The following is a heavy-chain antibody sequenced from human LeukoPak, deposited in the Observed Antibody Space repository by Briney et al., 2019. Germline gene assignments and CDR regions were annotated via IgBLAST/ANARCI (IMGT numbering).Heavy chain of an antibody. V-gene: IGHV4-61*01. Sequence: SETLSLTCSVSGGSISSGNYYWSWIRQHPGKGLEWIGYIYYIGSTNYNPSLKSRVTISVDTSKNQLSLKLSSVTAADTAVYYCARVAAGIGFFQHWGQGTLVTVSS. D-gene: IGHD6-13*01. J-gene: IGHJ1*01. CDR3: ARVAAGIGFFQH. CDR1: GGSISSGNYY. CDR2: IYYIGST.